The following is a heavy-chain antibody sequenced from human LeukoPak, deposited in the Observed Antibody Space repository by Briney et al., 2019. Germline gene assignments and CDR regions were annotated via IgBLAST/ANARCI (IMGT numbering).Heavy chain of an antibody. D-gene: IGHD3-22*01. CDR1: GGSFSGYY. J-gene: IGHJ4*02. Sequence: SETLSLTCAVYGGSFSGYYWSWIRQPPGKGLEWIGGINHSGRVNYNPSLKSRVTMSVDTSKNQFSLKLTSVTAADTAVYYCASETYYYDSSGYYIFDYWGQGTLVTVSS. CDR3: ASETYYYDSSGYYIFDY. V-gene: IGHV4-34*10. CDR2: INHSGRV.